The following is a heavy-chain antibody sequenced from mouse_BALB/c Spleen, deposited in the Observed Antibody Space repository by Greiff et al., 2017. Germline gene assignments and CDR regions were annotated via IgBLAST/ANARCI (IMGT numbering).Heavy chain of an antibody. CDR2: ISYSGST. V-gene: IGHV3-2*02. Sequence: EVMLVESGPGLVKPSQSLSLTCTVTGYSITSDYAWNWIRQFPGNKLEWMGYISYSGSTSYNPSLKSRISITRDTSKNQFFLQLNSVTTEDTATYYCARRITVLYAMDYWGQGTSVTVSS. CDR3: ARRITVLYAMDY. D-gene: IGHD1-1*01. J-gene: IGHJ4*01. CDR1: GYSITSDYA.